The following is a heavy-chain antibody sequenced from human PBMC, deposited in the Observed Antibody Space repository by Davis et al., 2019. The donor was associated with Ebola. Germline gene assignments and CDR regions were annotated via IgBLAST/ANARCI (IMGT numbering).Heavy chain of an antibody. CDR3: TTRLRHHFDY. Sequence: PGRSLRLSCAASGFTFSSYTMNWVRQAPGKGLEWVSTISDRSEHTHYADSVKGRFTISRDDSKNTVFLHMNSLRAEDTAIYYCTTRLRHHFDYWGQGTQVTVSS. CDR1: GFTFSSYT. CDR2: ISDRSEHT. J-gene: IGHJ4*02. V-gene: IGHV3-23*01. D-gene: IGHD1-1*01.